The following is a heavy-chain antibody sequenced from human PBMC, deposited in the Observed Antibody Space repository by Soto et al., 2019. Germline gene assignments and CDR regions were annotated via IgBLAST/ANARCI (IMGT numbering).Heavy chain of an antibody. D-gene: IGHD1-1*01. CDR3: AKRKIVNDYWFGMDV. CDR1: GFTFSSYP. Sequence: PGGSLRLSCAASGFTFSSYPMRWVRLSPGQGLEWVSIISGPGGSTYYADSVKGRFTISRDNSKNTLSLEMNRLRAEDTAVYHCAKRKIVNDYWFGMDVWGQGTTVTVSS. J-gene: IGHJ6*02. CDR2: ISGPGGST. V-gene: IGHV3-23*01.